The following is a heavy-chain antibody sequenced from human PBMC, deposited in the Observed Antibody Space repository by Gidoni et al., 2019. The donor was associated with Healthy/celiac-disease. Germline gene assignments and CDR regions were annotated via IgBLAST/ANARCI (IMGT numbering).Heavy chain of an antibody. J-gene: IGHJ4*02. V-gene: IGHV4-39*01. Sequence: QLQLQESGPGLVKPSETLSLTCTVSGGSISSSSYYWGWIRQPPGKGLEWIGSIYYSGSTYYNPSLKSRVTISVDTSKNQFSLKLSSVTAADTAVYYCASPPQPWGSSWVDYWGQGTLVTVSS. CDR3: ASPPQPWGSSWVDY. CDR1: GGSISSSSYY. D-gene: IGHD6-13*01. CDR2: IYYSGST.